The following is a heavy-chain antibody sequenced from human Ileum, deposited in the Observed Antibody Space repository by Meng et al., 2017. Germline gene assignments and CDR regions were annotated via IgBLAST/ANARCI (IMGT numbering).Heavy chain of an antibody. CDR2: ISYDGSNK. CDR3: ARSLGYGDYWSY. J-gene: IGHJ4*02. CDR1: EFTLSSYA. V-gene: IGHV3-30*01. Sequence: QVRLVDFGGGVVRPVRSLSLSSARSEFTLSSYAMDWVGQAPGKGLEWVAVISYDGSNKYYADSGKGRFTISRDNSKNTLYLQMNSLRAEDTAVYYCARSLGYGDYWSYWGQGTLVTVSS. D-gene: IGHD4-17*01.